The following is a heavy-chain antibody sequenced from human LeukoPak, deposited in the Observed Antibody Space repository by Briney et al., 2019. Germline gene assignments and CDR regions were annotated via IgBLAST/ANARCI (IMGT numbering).Heavy chain of an antibody. CDR3: IASLTGIQDY. V-gene: IGHV3-73*01. CDR2: IRSKANSYAT. J-gene: IGHJ4*02. CDR1: GFTFSGSA. D-gene: IGHD1-20*01. Sequence: GGSLKLSCAASGFTFSGSAMHWVRQASGKGLEWVGRIRSKANSYATAYAASVKGRFTISRDDSMNTAFLQMDSLKTEDTAMYYCIASLTGIQDYWGQGTLVTVSS.